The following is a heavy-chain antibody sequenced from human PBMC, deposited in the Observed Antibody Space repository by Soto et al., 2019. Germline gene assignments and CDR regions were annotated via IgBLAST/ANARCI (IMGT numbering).Heavy chain of an antibody. CDR1: GFTFSSYW. J-gene: IGHJ6*03. D-gene: IGHD5-12*01. Sequence: PGGSLILSCAASGFTFSSYWMSGVRQAPGKGLEWVANIKQDGSEKYYVDSVKGRFTISRDNAKNSLYLQMNSLRAEDTAVYYCARDGSGYDSLYYYYMDVWGKGTTVTVSS. CDR2: IKQDGSEK. CDR3: ARDGSGYDSLYYYYMDV. V-gene: IGHV3-7*01.